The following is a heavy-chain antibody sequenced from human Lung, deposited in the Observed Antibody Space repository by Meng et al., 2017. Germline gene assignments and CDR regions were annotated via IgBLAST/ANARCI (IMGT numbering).Heavy chain of an antibody. V-gene: IGHV3-74*01. J-gene: IGHJ4*02. CDR1: GFTFSTHW. Sequence: EVQVVESGGGLVQPGGSLGLACAASGFTFSTHWMHWVRQAPGKGLEWVSRITGDGSSTIYADSVQGRFTMSRDNAKNTLSLQMNSLRAEDTAVYYCARGGVTTDDWGQGTLVTVSS. CDR2: ITGDGSST. D-gene: IGHD4-17*01. CDR3: ARGGVTTDD.